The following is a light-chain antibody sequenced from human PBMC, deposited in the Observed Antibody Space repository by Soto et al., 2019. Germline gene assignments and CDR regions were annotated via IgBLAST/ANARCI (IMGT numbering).Light chain of an antibody. J-gene: IGKJ1*01. V-gene: IGKV3-15*01. CDR2: GAS. CDR1: QSVRSN. CDR3: QQYNTWPPT. Sequence: EIVMTHSPATLSASPGEIATLSCRASQSVRSNLAWYQQKPGQAPRLLIYGASTRATGIPARFSGSGSGTEFTLSIGSLQSEDFAIYYCQQYNTWPPTFGHGTKVDIK.